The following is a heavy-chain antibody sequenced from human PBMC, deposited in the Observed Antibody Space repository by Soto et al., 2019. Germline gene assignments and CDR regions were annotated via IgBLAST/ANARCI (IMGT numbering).Heavy chain of an antibody. V-gene: IGHV3-9*01. CDR3: AKSGADLYYYYYYMDV. CDR1: GFTFDDYA. Sequence: GGSLRLSCAASGFTFDDYAMHWVRQAPGKGLEWVSGISWNSGSIGYADSVKGRFTISRDNAKNSLYLQMNSLRAEDTALYYCAKSGADLYYYYYYMDVWGKGTTVTVSS. J-gene: IGHJ6*03. CDR2: ISWNSGSI. D-gene: IGHD1-26*01.